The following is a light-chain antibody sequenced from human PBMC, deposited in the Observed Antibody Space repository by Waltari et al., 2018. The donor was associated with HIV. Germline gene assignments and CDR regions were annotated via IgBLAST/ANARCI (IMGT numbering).Light chain of an antibody. Sequence: FMLTQPHSVSESPGKPVTISCTRNSGGIARNYVPWYQQRPGSAPTTVIYEHNQRPSGVSDRFSGSIDTSSNSASLTISGLKTEDEADYYCQSYDNNNVIFGGGTKLTVL. CDR2: EHN. J-gene: IGLJ2*01. CDR1: SGGIARNY. CDR3: QSYDNNNVI. V-gene: IGLV6-57*03.